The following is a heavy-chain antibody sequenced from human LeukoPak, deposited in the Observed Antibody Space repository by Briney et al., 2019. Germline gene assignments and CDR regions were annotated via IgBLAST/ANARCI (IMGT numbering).Heavy chain of an antibody. CDR2: IKSKTDGGTT. CDR1: GFTFSNAW. CDR3: RGVVVAATRFWYDY. J-gene: IGHJ4*02. V-gene: IGHV3-15*01. D-gene: IGHD2-15*01. Sequence: GGSLRLSCAASGFTFSNAWMSWVRQAPGKGLEWVGRIKSKTDGGTTDYAAPVKGRSTISRDDSKNTLYLQMNGLKTEDTAVYYCRGVVVAATRFWYDYWGQGTLVTVSS.